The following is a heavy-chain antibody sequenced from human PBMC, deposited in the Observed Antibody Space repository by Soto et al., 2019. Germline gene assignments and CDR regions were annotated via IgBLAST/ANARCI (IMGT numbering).Heavy chain of an antibody. Sequence: GGSLRLSCAASGFTFNIYALHWVRQAPGKGLEWVAVISFDGTKKYYSDSVKGRFTISRDNLKNTLYLQMNNLRVEDAALYFCAREDDYGYRYINYGLDVWGQGATVTVSS. CDR2: ISFDGTKK. D-gene: IGHD4-17*01. V-gene: IGHV3-30-3*01. CDR3: AREDDYGYRYINYGLDV. CDR1: GFTFNIYA. J-gene: IGHJ6*02.